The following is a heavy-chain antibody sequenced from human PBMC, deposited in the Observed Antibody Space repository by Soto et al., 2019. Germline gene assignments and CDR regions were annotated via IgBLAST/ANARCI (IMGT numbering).Heavy chain of an antibody. CDR1: GFTFTSSA. J-gene: IGHJ4*02. D-gene: IGHD2-2*02. CDR3: AALINPIHTTSPSHY. V-gene: IGHV1-58*02. Sequence: QMQLVQSGPEVKKPGTSVKVSCKASGFTFTSSAMQWVRQARGQRLEWIGWIVVGSGNTNYAQKFQERVTITRDMSTSTAYMELSSLRSDDTAVYYCAALINPIHTTSPSHYWGQGTLVTVSS. CDR2: IVVGSGNT.